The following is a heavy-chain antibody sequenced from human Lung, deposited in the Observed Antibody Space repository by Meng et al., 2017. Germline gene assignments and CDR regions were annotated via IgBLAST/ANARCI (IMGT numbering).Heavy chain of an antibody. J-gene: IGHJ4*02. CDR3: TWDDKAVSDY. CDR2: IKSNSDGGTA. CDR1: GFYFSNAW. Sequence: EVLRVVSGGDLVKPGGSLRLSCAASGFYFSNAWMGWVRLAPGQGLEWVGRIKSNSDGGTAEYAAPVTGRFTISRDDSKSTLYLQMSRLRIDDTGVYYCTWDDKAVSDYWGQGTLVTVSS. V-gene: IGHV3-15*01. D-gene: IGHD3-9*01.